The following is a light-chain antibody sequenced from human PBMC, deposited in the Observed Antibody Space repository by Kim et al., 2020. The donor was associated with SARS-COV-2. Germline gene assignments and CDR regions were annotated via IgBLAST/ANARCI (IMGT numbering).Light chain of an antibody. CDR1: RSNIGSNY. V-gene: IGLV1-47*01. CDR2: KNN. CDR3: AAWDDSLSGVV. Sequence: GQRGTISCSGRRSNIGSNYVYWYQQLPGTAPKLLIYKNNQRPSGVPDRFSGSKSGTSASLAISGLRSEDEADYYCAAWDDSLSGVVFGGGTQLTVL. J-gene: IGLJ2*01.